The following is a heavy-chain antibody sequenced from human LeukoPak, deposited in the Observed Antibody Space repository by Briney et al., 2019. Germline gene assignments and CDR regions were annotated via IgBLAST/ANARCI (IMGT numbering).Heavy chain of an antibody. D-gene: IGHD5-18*01. CDR2: IYYGGST. CDR1: GGSITSYY. V-gene: IGHV4-59*01. CDR3: ARENGYRYDY. J-gene: IGHJ4*02. Sequence: SETLSLTCTVSGGSITSYYWSWIRQPPGKGLEWIGSIYYGGSTNYNPSLKSRVTILVDTSKNQFSLKLSSVTAADTALYYCARENGYRYDYWGQGTLVTVSS.